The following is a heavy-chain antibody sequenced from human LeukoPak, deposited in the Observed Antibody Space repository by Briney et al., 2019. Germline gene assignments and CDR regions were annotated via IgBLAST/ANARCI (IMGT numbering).Heavy chain of an antibody. V-gene: IGHV3-53*01. D-gene: IGHD3-22*01. Sequence: PRGSLRLSCAASGFTVSSNYMSWVRQAPGKGLGWVSVIYSGGSTYYADSVKGRFTISRDNSKNTLYLQMNSLRAEDTAVYYCARAYYYDSSGYYPFDYWGQGTLVTVSS. CDR3: ARAYYYDSSGYYPFDY. CDR1: GFTVSSNY. J-gene: IGHJ4*02. CDR2: IYSGGST.